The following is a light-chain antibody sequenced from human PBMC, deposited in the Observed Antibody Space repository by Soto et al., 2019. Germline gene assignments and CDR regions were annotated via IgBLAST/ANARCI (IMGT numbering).Light chain of an antibody. CDR3: QHYYSYSGT. Sequence: DIQMTQSPSTLSASVGDRVTITCRASQSVSDWLAWYQQKPGKAPKLLIYKASSLESGVPSRFSGSGSGTEFTLTISSLQPDDFATYYCQHYYSYSGTFGQGTKVEIK. V-gene: IGKV1-5*03. J-gene: IGKJ1*01. CDR2: KAS. CDR1: QSVSDW.